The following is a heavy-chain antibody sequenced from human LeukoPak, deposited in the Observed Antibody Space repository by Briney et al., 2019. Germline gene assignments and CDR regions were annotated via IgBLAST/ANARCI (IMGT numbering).Heavy chain of an antibody. CDR3: ARVARYYDSSGYSVFDY. CDR1: GYTFTGYY. J-gene: IGHJ4*02. D-gene: IGHD3-22*01. Sequence: GASVKVSCKASGYTFTGYYMHWVRQAPGQGLEWMGWINPNSGGTNYAQKFQGRVTMTRDTSISTAYMELSRLRSDDTAVYYCARVARYYDSSGYSVFDYWGQGTLVTVSS. CDR2: INPNSGGT. V-gene: IGHV1-2*02.